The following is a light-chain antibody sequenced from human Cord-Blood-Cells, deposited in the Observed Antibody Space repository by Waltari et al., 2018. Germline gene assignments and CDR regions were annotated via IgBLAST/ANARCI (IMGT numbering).Light chain of an antibody. V-gene: IGKV3-20*01. CDR3: RQYGSSPT. CDR2: GAS. J-gene: IGKJ4*01. CDR1: QSVSSSY. Sequence: EIVLTPSPGTLSLSPWERATLSCRASQSVSSSYLAWYQQKPGQAPRLLIYGASSRATGIPDRFSGSGSGTDFTLTISRLEPEDFAVYYCRQYGSSPTFGGGTKVEIK.